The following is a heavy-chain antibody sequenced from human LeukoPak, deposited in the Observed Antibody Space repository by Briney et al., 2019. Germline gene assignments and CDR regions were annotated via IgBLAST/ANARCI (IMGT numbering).Heavy chain of an antibody. CDR2: ISASGGIT. J-gene: IGHJ4*02. CDR3: AKVALLGYCSSASCPLDY. CDR1: GFTFSSYA. Sequence: LSGGSLRLSCAASGFTFSSYAMTWVRQAPGNGLEWVSGISASGGITYYADSVKGRLTVSRDNSKNTLYLQMNSLRAEDTAVYSCAKVALLGYCSSASCPLDYWGQGTLVTVSS. V-gene: IGHV3-23*01. D-gene: IGHD2-2*01.